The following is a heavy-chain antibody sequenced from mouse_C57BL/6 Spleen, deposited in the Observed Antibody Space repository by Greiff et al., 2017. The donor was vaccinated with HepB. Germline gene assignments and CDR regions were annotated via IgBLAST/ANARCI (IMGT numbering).Heavy chain of an antibody. CDR1: GYTFTSYW. D-gene: IGHD1-1*01. Sequence: QVHVKQSGAELVKPGASVKMSCKASGYTFTSYWITWVKQRPGQGLEWIGDIYPGSGSTNYNEKFKSKATLTVDTSSSTAYMQLSSLTSEDSAVYYCARWHGSSYTWFAYWGQGTLVTVSA. CDR3: ARWHGSSYTWFAY. CDR2: IYPGSGST. V-gene: IGHV1-55*01. J-gene: IGHJ3*01.